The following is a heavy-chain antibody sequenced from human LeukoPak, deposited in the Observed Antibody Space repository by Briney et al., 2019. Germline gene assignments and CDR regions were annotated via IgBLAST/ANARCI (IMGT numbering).Heavy chain of an antibody. CDR1: GGSISSYY. J-gene: IGHJ4*02. Sequence: SETLSLTCTVSGGSISSYYWSWIRQPPGKGLEWIGYIYTSGSTNYNPSLQSRVTISVDTSKNQFSLKLSSVTAADTAVYYCARRGDWNWVFDYWGQGTLVTVSS. V-gene: IGHV4-4*09. CDR3: ARRGDWNWVFDY. D-gene: IGHD1-7*01. CDR2: IYTSGST.